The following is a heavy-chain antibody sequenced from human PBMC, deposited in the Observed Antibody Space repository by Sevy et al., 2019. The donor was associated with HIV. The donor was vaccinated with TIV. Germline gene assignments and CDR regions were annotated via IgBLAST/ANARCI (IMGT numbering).Heavy chain of an antibody. J-gene: IGHJ4*02. CDR2: INSRSTYI. CDR1: GFTFSSFS. CDR3: ARDPSPGITAIQDY. Sequence: GGSLRLSCTASGFTFSSFSMSWVRQAPGKGLEWVASINSRSTYIYHADPVKGRFTISRDNVTNSLYLQMNSLRAEDMAVYYCARDPSPGITAIQDYWGPGTLVTVSS. V-gene: IGHV3-21*01. D-gene: IGHD2-21*02.